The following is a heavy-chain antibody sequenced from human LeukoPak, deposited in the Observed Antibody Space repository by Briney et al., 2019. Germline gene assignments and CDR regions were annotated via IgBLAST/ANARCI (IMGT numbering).Heavy chain of an antibody. CDR3: ARRTMVRGVDY. V-gene: IGHV4-31*03. CDR2: IYYSGST. J-gene: IGHJ4*02. CDR1: GGSISSGGYY. D-gene: IGHD3-10*01. Sequence: SETLSLTCTVSGGSISSGGYYWSWIRQHPGKGLEWIGYIYYSGSTYYNPSLKSRVTISVDTSKNQFSLKLSSVTAADTAVYYCARRTMVRGVDYWGQGTLVTVSS.